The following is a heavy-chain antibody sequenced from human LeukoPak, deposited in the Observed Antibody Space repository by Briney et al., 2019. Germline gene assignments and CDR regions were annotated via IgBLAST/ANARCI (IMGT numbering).Heavy chain of an antibody. J-gene: IGHJ4*02. D-gene: IGHD1-1*01. CDR2: IIGNGYT. CDR1: GFRFSSYA. Sequence: GGSLRLSCAASGFRFSSYAMNWVRQAPGQGLEWVSVIIGNGYTEYADSVKGRFTISRDNSEDTLYLQMNSLRAEDTAVYYCVRDPSGSGFAFDSWGQGALVTVSS. V-gene: IGHV3-23*01. CDR3: VRDPSGSGFAFDS.